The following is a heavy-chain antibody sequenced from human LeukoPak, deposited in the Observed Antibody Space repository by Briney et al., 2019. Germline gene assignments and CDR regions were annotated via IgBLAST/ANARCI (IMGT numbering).Heavy chain of an antibody. V-gene: IGHV3-21*01. Sequence: GGSLRLSCAASGFTFSNYCMNWVRQAPGKGLEWVSSVSSSSSFIYYADSVKGRFTISRDTAKNSLYMLMNSLRAEDTAVYYCARCMVFGVTSGFDSWGEGTLLTVSS. J-gene: IGHJ4*02. CDR2: VSSSSSFI. D-gene: IGHD3-16*01. CDR1: GFTFSNYC. CDR3: ARCMVFGVTSGFDS.